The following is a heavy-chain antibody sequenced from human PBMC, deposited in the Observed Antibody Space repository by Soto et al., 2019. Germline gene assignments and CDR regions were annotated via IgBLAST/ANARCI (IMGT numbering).Heavy chain of an antibody. D-gene: IGHD3-3*01. V-gene: IGHV1-2*02. CDR2: INPNSGGT. CDR1: GYTFTGYY. CDR3: ARSRITIFGVMGPDGFDI. Sequence: ASVKVSCKASGYTFTGYYMHWVRQAPGQGLEWMGWINPNSGGTNYAQKFQGRVTMTRDTSISTAYMEPSRLRSDDTAVYYCARSRITIFGVMGPDGFDIWGQGTMVTVSS. J-gene: IGHJ3*02.